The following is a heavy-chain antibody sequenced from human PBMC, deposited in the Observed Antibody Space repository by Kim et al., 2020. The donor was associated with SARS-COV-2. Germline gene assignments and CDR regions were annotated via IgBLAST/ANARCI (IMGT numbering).Heavy chain of an antibody. V-gene: IGHV3-23*01. Sequence: GGSLRLSCAASGFTLTTYAMSWVRQAPGKGLEWVSSISEGGTTFYADAVKGRFTISRDNSKNTLYLQMISLRDEDSAIYYCTKGRIREEAYWCQGTLVTVSS. CDR1: GFTLTTYA. CDR2: ISEGGTT. D-gene: IGHD3-10*01. CDR3: TKGRIREEAY. J-gene: IGHJ4*02.